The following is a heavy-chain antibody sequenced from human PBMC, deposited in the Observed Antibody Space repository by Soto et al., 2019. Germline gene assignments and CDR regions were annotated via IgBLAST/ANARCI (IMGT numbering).Heavy chain of an antibody. J-gene: IGHJ4*02. V-gene: IGHV3-7*03. CDR2: IKDDGSGR. Sequence: GGSLRLSCAVSGFSFGSYWMSWVRQAPGKGLEWLASIKDDGSGRYYLDSVKGRFTISRDNAKDSLSLQMNSLRGEDTAFYYCARDVGPVTIFGEALSGYFDFWGQGTLVTVSS. CDR3: ARDVGPVTIFGEALSGYFDF. D-gene: IGHD3-3*01. CDR1: GFSFGSYW.